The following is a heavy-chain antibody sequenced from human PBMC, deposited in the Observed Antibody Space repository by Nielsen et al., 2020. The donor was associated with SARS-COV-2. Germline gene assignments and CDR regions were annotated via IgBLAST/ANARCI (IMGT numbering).Heavy chain of an antibody. Sequence: WIRQPPGKGLEWVSYIRSGHIFYADSVKGRFTITRDNAKNSLYLQMNSLRAEDTAVYYCAREDYNNYYYGMDVWGQGTTVTVSS. V-gene: IGHV3-11*04. J-gene: IGHJ6*02. D-gene: IGHD4-11*01. CDR3: AREDYNNYYYGMDV. CDR2: IRSGHI.